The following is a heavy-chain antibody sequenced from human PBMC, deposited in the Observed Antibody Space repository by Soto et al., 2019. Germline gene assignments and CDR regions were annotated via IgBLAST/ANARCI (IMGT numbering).Heavy chain of an antibody. CDR3: SSKIADDFDY. V-gene: IGHV3-30*04. CDR1: GFTFGNYD. Sequence: PGGSLRLSCAATGFTFGNYDMHWVRQAPGKGLEWVAVISYHGRNQYYGDSVKGRFTISRDTAKNTLYLQMNSLRPEDTAVYYCSSKIADDFDYWGQGTLVTVSS. CDR2: ISYHGRNQ. D-gene: IGHD6-13*01. J-gene: IGHJ4*02.